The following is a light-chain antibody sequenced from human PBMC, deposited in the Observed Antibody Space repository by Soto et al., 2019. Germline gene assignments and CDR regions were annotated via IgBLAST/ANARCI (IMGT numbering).Light chain of an antibody. CDR3: QQYNNKSPNT. CDR1: QSISSW. J-gene: IGKJ2*01. Sequence: DIQMTQSPSTLSASVGDRVTITCRASQSISSWLAWYQQKPGKAPKLLIYDASSLESGVPSRFSGSGSGTEFTLTISSLQPDDFATYYCQQYNNKSPNTFGQGTKLEIK. CDR2: DAS. V-gene: IGKV1-5*01.